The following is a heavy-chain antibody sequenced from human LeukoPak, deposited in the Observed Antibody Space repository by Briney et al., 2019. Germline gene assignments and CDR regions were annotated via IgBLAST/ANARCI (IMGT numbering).Heavy chain of an antibody. V-gene: IGHV4-39*07. Sequence: PSETLSLTCTVSGGSISSSSYYWGWIRQPPGWGVEWIGSNYYSGSTHNDLSVKSRVTSAVNTAKNQFSLKLSSVTAADTAVYYCAGDWPYYYDSSGYPPYWGQGALATVSS. J-gene: IGHJ4*02. CDR3: AGDWPYYYDSSGYPPY. CDR1: GGSISSSSYY. D-gene: IGHD3-22*01. CDR2: NYYSGST.